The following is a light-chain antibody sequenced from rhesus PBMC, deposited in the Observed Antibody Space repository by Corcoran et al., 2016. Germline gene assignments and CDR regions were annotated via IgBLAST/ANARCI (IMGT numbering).Light chain of an antibody. J-gene: IGLJ6*01. CDR1: SNDVGGYDY. V-gene: IGLV2-23*01. Sequence: QAALTQPPSVSGSPGQSVTISCTETSNDVGGYDYVSWYQQTPGTAPKLMIYEVSKRPSGVSDRFPGSQSGNTASLAISGLQAEDEADYYCSSYAGSNTFVFGSGTKLTVL. CDR3: SSYAGSNTFV. CDR2: EVS.